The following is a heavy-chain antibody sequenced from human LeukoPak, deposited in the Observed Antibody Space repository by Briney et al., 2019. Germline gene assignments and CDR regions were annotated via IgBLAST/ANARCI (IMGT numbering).Heavy chain of an antibody. CDR3: VKDPRDTYGTNWFVS. V-gene: IGHV3-23*01. CDR2: ISGTGGAT. J-gene: IGHJ5*01. CDR1: GFRFSDSC. Sequence: GGSLRLSCAASGFRFSDSCMTWVRQAPGKGLQWVSQISGTGGATWYAGFARDRFTISRDNSKKTLYLQMSGLRVEDTAMYYCVKDPRDTYGTNWFVSWGQGTLLIVSS. D-gene: IGHD2-21*01.